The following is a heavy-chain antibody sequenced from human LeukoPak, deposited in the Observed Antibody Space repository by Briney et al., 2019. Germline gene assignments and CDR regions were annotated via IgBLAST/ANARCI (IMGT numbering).Heavy chain of an antibody. CDR3: AKTGGEYYYDSSGYYFPGY. J-gene: IGHJ4*02. V-gene: IGHV3-23*01. CDR1: GFTFSSYA. Sequence: PWGSLRLSCAASGFTFSSYAMSWVRQAPGKGLEWVSAISGSGGSTYYADSVKGRFTISRDNSKNTLYLQMNSLRAEDTAVYYCAKTGGEYYYDSSGYYFPGYWGQGTLVTVSS. CDR2: ISGSGGST. D-gene: IGHD3-22*01.